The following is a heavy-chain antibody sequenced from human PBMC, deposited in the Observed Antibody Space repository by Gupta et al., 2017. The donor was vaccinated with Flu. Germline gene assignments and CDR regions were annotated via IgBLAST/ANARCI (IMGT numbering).Heavy chain of an antibody. J-gene: IGHJ6*02. CDR2: IYYNGDK. V-gene: IGHV2-5*01. CDR1: GFSLKDHAVG. CDR3: GHRRESYDYDGLDV. Sequence: QITLTESGPALVKPTQTLTLTCTFSGFSLKDHAVGVVWLRQPPGKALEWLAVIYYNGDKRYSPSLKSRLTVTEGTSNNQVVLTMTNMDPVDTGTYYCGHRRESYDYDGLDVWGQGTTVTVSS.